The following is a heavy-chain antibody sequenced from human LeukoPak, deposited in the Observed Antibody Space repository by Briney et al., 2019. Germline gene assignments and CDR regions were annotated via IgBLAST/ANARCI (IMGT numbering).Heavy chain of an antibody. CDR1: GCTFSQYG. Sequence: ASVTVSCKASGCTFSQYGVTWVRQAPGQGLEWMGWISVYNGDTNYVQKLQGRVTVTSDTSTSTAYMELRGLRSDDTAIYYCASNTGSDSSGYTYWGQGTLVTVSS. CDR2: ISVYNGDT. V-gene: IGHV1-18*01. J-gene: IGHJ4*02. CDR3: ASNTGSDSSGYTY. D-gene: IGHD3-22*01.